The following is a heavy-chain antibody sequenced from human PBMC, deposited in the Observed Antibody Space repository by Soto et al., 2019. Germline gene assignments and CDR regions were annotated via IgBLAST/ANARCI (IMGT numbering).Heavy chain of an antibody. D-gene: IGHD2-15*01. CDR1: GYTFTSYG. CDR2: ISAYNVNT. V-gene: IGHV1-18*01. CDR3: AREGDCSGGSCYSR. J-gene: IGHJ4*02. Sequence: QVQLVQSGAEVKKPGASVKVSCKASGYTFTSYGISWVRQAPGQGLEWMGWISAYNVNTNYAQKLQGRVTMTTDTSTSTADMELRGLRSDDTAVYYWAREGDCSGGSCYSRWGQGTLVTVSS.